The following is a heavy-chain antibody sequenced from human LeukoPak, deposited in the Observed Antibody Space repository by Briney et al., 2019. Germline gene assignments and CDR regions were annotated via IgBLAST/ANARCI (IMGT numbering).Heavy chain of an antibody. Sequence: GGSLRLSCAASGFIVSANYMNWVRQAPGKGLEWVSVIYSGGSPFYADSVKGRFTISRDNSKNTVYLQMNSLRVEDTAVYYCARGRQCDFWGQGTLVTVSS. V-gene: IGHV3-53*01. CDR2: IYSGGSP. CDR3: ARGRQCDF. D-gene: IGHD4-11*01. J-gene: IGHJ4*02. CDR1: GFIVSANY.